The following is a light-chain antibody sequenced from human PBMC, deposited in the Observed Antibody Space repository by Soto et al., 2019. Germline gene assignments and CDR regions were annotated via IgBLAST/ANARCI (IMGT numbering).Light chain of an antibody. J-gene: IGKJ1*01. V-gene: IGKV1-39*01. CDR2: RAS. CDR3: QHSYNAPWT. Sequence: DIQMTQSPSTLSASLGDRVTITCRASQTISLYLNWYQQKPGKAPKLLISRASSLHSGVPSRFSGSGSGTDFTLTISSLQPEDFAAYYCQHSYNAPWTFGQGTKVDIK. CDR1: QTISLY.